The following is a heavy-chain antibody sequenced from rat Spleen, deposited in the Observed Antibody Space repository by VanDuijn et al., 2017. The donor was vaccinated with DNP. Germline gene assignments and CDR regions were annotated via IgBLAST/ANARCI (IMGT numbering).Heavy chain of an antibody. CDR1: GFSLTSYN. CDR2: ISNGGST. CDR3: TRETGIDY. J-gene: IGHJ2*01. Sequence: QVQLKESGPGLVQPSQTLSLTCTVAGFSLTSYNVHWVRQPPGKGLEWIAAISNGGSTYYNSVLKSRLSISRDTSKSQVFLKMNSLQTEDTAIYFCTRETGIDYWGQGVMVTVSS. D-gene: IGHD5-1*01. V-gene: IGHV2-6*01.